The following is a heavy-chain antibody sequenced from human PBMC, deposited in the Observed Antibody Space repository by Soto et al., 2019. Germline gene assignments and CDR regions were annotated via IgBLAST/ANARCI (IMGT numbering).Heavy chain of an antibody. CDR1: GGSINSADYY. V-gene: IGHV4-31*03. CDR2: IYYSGTT. J-gene: IGHJ6*02. D-gene: IGHD3-10*01. CDR3: AREGRGVTRGSAV. Sequence: QVQLQASGPGLVKPSQTLSLTCTVSGGSINSADYYWSWIRQLPGKGLEWIGYIYYSGTTYYNRSLRSRVSISQDTSKNQFSLYVTSVTAADTAVYYCAREGRGVTRGSAVRGRGTTVTVSS.